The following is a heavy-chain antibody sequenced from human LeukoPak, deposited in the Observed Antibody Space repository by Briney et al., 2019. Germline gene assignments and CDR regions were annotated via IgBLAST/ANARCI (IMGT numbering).Heavy chain of an antibody. V-gene: IGHV1-2*02. Sequence: ASVKVSCKAYGYTFTGYFMHWVRQAPGQGLEWMGWINPNSGGTHYAQKFQGRVTMTRDTSISTAYMELSRLRSDDTAVYYCARDPGYSSPRGDYWGQGIRVTVSS. CDR1: GYTFTGYF. CDR2: INPNSGGT. J-gene: IGHJ4*02. CDR3: ARDPGYSSPRGDY. D-gene: IGHD5-18*01.